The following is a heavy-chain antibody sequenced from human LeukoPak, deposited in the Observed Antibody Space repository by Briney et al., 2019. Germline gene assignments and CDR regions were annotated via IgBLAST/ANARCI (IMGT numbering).Heavy chain of an antibody. CDR1: GFTFSSYA. D-gene: IGHD5-24*01. V-gene: IGHV3-7*01. J-gene: IGHJ4*02. CDR3: ARPRWLQSPFDY. CDR2: IKQDGSEK. Sequence: PGGSLRLSXAASGFTFSSYAMSWVRQAPGKGLEWVANIKQDGSEKYYVDSVKGRFTISRDNAKNSLYLQMNSLRAEDTAVYYCARPRWLQSPFDYWGQGTLVTVSS.